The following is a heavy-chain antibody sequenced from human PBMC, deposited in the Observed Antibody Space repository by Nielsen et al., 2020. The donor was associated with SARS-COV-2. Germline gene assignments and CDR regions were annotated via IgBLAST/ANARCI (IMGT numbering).Heavy chain of an antibody. CDR3: ASKGASDSSGYPQVFDY. V-gene: IGHV3-30*04. Sequence: EGSLRLSCAASGFTFSSYAMHWVRQAPGKGLEWVAVISYDGSNKYYADSVKGRFTISRDNSKNTLYLQMNSLRAEDTAVYYCASKGASDSSGYPQVFDYWGQGTLVTVSS. CDR1: GFTFSSYA. D-gene: IGHD3-22*01. CDR2: ISYDGSNK. J-gene: IGHJ4*02.